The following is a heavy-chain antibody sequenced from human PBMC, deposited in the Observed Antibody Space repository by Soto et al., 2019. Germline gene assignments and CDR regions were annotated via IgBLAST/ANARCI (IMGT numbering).Heavy chain of an antibody. CDR2: IIPIFGTT. J-gene: IGHJ5*02. D-gene: IGHD3-22*01. CDR3: ARDRTDSGYYTNWLDP. V-gene: IGHV1-69*06. CDR1: GGTFGSDA. Sequence: SVKVSCKASGGTFGSDAITWVRQAPGQGLEWVGRIIPIFGTTNYAQNLQGRVTISADKSTLTSYMELHSLTSDDTAFYYCARDRTDSGYYTNWLDPWGQGTQVTVSS.